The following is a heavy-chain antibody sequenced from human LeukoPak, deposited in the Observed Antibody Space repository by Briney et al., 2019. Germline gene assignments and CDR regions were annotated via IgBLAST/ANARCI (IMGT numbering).Heavy chain of an antibody. CDR1: GYTFTSYG. D-gene: IGHD2-2*01. V-gene: IGHV1-18*04. Sequence: ASVKVSCKASGYTFTSYGISWVRQAPGQGLEWMGWISAYNGSTNYAQKLQGRVTMTTDTSTSTAYMELRSLRSDDTAVYYCARDCSSTSCYDYWGQGTLVTVSS. J-gene: IGHJ4*02. CDR3: ARDCSSTSCYDY. CDR2: ISAYNGST.